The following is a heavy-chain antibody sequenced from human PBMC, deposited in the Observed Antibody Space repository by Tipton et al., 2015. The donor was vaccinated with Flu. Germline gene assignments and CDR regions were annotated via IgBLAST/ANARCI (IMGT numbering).Heavy chain of an antibody. J-gene: IGHJ6*02. V-gene: IGHV3-21*01. D-gene: IGHD5-18*01. CDR3: ARGVDSYGYGGYYYYYYGMDV. CDR1: GFTFSSYS. Sequence: SLRLSCAASGFTFSSYSMNWVRQAPGKGLEWVSSISSSSSYIYYADSVKGRFTISRDNAKNSLYLQMNSLRAEDTAVYYCARGVDSYGYGGYYYYYYGMDVWGQGTTVTVSS. CDR2: ISSSSSYI.